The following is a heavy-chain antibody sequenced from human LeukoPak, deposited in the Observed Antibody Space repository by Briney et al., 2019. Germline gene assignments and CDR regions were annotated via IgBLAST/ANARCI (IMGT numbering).Heavy chain of an antibody. CDR3: SRSWARSYALDY. CDR1: GGSISSGGYY. D-gene: IGHD2-2*01. Sequence: RTSQTLSLTCTVSGGSISSGGYYWSWIRQHPGKGLEWIGYIYYSGSTYYNPSLKSRVTISVDTSKNQFSLKLSSVTAADTAVYDCSRSWARSYALDYWGQGTLVTVSS. V-gene: IGHV4-31*03. J-gene: IGHJ4*02. CDR2: IYYSGST.